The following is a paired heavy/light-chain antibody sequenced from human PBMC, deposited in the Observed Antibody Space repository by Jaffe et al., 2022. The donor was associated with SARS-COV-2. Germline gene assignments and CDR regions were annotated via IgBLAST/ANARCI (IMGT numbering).Light chain of an antibody. V-gene: IGKV2-28*01. CDR3: LQALQAPPT. Sequence: DIVMTQSPLSLAVTPGEPASISCRSSQRLLHSNGYDSLDWYLQKPGQSPQLLIYLGSNRASGVPDRFSGSGSGTDFTLKISRVEAEDVGVYYCLQALQAPPTFGQGTRLEIK. CDR1: QRLLHSNGYDS. CDR2: LGS. J-gene: IGKJ5*01.
Heavy chain of an antibody. D-gene: IGHD1-1*01. V-gene: IGHV3-23*01. CDR1: GFTFRTYA. CDR3: AKDREPDGAWNTDY. J-gene: IGHJ4*02. Sequence: EVQLLESGGGLVQPGGSLRLSCTGSGFTFRTYAMNWVRQAPGKGLEWVSGIWGSGGGIFYADSVKGRFAISRDNSKSTLFLQMNSLRVEDTAFYYCAKDREPDGAWNTDYWGQGILVTVSS. CDR2: IWGSGGGI.